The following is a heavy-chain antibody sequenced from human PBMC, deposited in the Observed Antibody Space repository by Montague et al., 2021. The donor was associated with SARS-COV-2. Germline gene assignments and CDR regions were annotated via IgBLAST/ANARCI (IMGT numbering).Heavy chain of an antibody. CDR2: VFYRGNT. J-gene: IGHJ3*02. CDR3: ARRNYCSSSSCYNGGFDN. V-gene: IGHV4-39*01. CDR1: GGSIGTGYYF. Sequence: SETLSLTCTVSGGSIGTGYYFWSWLRQSPGKGLEWLGTVFYRGNTYYNPSLKSRVTISVDTSTNQFSLKLTSVTVAETAIYFCARRNYCSSSSCYNGGFDNWGQGAVVTASS. D-gene: IGHD2-2*01.